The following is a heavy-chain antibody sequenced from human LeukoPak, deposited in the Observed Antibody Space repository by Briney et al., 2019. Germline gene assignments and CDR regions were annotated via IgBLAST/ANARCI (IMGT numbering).Heavy chain of an antibody. Sequence: GGSLRLSCAASGFIFSSYAMHWVRQAPGKGLEGGSVISYDGSNKYYADSVKGRFTISRDNSKNTLYLQMNSLRAEDTAVYYCARGPDIVVVVAACCDAFDIWGQGTMVTVSS. CDR2: ISYDGSNK. CDR3: ARGPDIVVVVAACCDAFDI. CDR1: GFIFSSYA. J-gene: IGHJ3*02. V-gene: IGHV3-30*04. D-gene: IGHD2-15*01.